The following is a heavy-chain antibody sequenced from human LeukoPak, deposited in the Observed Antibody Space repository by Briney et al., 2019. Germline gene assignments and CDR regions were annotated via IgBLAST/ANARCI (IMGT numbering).Heavy chain of an antibody. V-gene: IGHV4-38-2*02. D-gene: IGHD3-22*01. J-gene: IGHJ4*02. CDR3: ARENYYDSSGYAY. CDR1: GYSISSGYY. Sequence: PSETLSLTCTVSGYSISSGYYWGWIRQPPGKGLEWIGSIYHSGSTYYNPSLKSRVTISVDTSKNQFSLKLSSVTAADTAVYYCARENYYDSSGYAYWGQGTLVTVSS. CDR2: IYHSGST.